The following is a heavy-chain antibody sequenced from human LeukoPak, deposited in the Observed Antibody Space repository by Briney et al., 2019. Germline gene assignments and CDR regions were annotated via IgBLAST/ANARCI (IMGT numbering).Heavy chain of an antibody. D-gene: IGHD4-17*01. V-gene: IGHV3-33*01. Sequence: PGGSLRLSCAASGFTFNFYGMHWVRQPPGKGLEWVAAIWSEGNDTFYADSVQGRFTISRDNSKNTLYLQMNSLRAEDTAVYYCARDGAVTTVTPYYFDYWGQGTLVTVSS. CDR1: GFTFNFYG. CDR2: IWSEGNDT. CDR3: ARDGAVTTVTPYYFDY. J-gene: IGHJ4*02.